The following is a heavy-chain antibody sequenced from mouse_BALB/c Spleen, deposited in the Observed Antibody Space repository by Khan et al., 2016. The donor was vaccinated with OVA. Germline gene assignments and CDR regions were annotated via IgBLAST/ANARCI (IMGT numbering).Heavy chain of an antibody. CDR3: ARRGLRWDFDY. CDR2: INPSTGYT. J-gene: IGHJ2*01. D-gene: IGHD1-1*01. CDR1: GYTFINYW. Sequence: VQLQESGAELAKPGAPVKMSCKASGYTFINYWILWVKQRPGQGLEWIGYINPSTGYTEYNQNFKDKATLTADKSSSTAYMQLSSLTSEDSAVYYCARRGLRWDFDYWGQGTTLTVSS. V-gene: IGHV1-7*01.